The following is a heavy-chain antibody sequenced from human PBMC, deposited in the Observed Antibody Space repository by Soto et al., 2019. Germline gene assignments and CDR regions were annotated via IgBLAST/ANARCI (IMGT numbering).Heavy chain of an antibody. CDR3: ARGLRFLEGKDYFDY. V-gene: IGHV1-69*13. CDR1: GGTFSSYA. CDR2: IIPIFGTA. D-gene: IGHD3-3*01. J-gene: IGHJ4*02. Sequence: SVKVSCKASGGTFSSYAISWVRQAPGQGLEWMGGIIPIFGTANYAQKFQGRVTITADESTSTAYMELSSLRSEDTAVYYCARGLRFLEGKDYFDYWGQGTLVTVSS.